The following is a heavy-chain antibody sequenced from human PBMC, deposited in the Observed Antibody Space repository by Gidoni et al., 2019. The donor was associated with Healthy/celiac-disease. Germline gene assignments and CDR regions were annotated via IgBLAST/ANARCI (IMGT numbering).Heavy chain of an antibody. Sequence: VQLVESGGGWVKPGGSLRLSCAASGFTFSDYYRSWIRQAPGKGLVWVSYISSSSSYTNYADSVKGRFTISRDNAKNSLYLQMNSLRAEDTAVYYCARVISSGAEWRGNWLDPWGQGTLVTVSS. CDR1: GFTFSDYY. V-gene: IGHV3-11*05. CDR2: ISSSSSYT. D-gene: IGHD3-22*01. J-gene: IGHJ5*02. CDR3: ARVISSGAEWRGNWLDP.